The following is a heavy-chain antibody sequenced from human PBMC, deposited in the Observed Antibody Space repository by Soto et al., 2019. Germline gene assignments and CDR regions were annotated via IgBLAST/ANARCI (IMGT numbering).Heavy chain of an antibody. V-gene: IGHV4-30-2*03. Sequence: SETLSLTCAVSGGSISSGGYSWSWIRQPPGKGLEWIGSIYHSGSTYYSPSLKSRVTISVDTSKNQFSLKLSSVTAADTAVYYCARRERAAGTDWWFDPWGQGTLVTVSS. CDR2: IYHSGST. CDR3: ARRERAAGTDWWFDP. D-gene: IGHD6-13*01. CDR1: GGSISSGGYS. J-gene: IGHJ5*02.